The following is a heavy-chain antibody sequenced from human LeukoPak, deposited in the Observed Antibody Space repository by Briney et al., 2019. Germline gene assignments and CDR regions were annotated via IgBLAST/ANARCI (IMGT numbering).Heavy chain of an antibody. CDR3: AREYWGYSSGWYADY. CDR2: IYYSGST. CDR1: GGSISSYY. D-gene: IGHD6-19*01. Sequence: SETLSLTCTVSGGSISSYYWSWIRQPPGKGLEWIGYIYYSGSTNYNPSLKSRVTTSVDTSKNQFSLKLSSVTAADTAVYYCAREYWGYSSGWYADYWGQGTLVTVSS. V-gene: IGHV4-59*01. J-gene: IGHJ4*02.